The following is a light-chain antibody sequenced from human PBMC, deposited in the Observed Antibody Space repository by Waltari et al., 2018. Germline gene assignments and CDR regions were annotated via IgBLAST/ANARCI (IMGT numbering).Light chain of an antibody. Sequence: QLTQSPSSLSASVGARVTITSLASQGISNSLACYQQTPGKAPKLLIYAASTLQSGVPSRFSGSGSGTDFTLTISSLQPEDFATYYCQQLNSYQWTFGQGTKVEIK. CDR2: AAS. CDR1: QGISNS. J-gene: IGKJ1*01. V-gene: IGKV1-9*01. CDR3: QQLNSYQWT.